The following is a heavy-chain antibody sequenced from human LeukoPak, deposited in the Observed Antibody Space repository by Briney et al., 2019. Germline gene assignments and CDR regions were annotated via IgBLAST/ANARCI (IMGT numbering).Heavy chain of an antibody. CDR3: ARDRDYGDYSANFDY. Sequence: ASVKVSCKASGYTFTNYGINWVRQAPGQGLEWMGWISAYNSNTNYAQKLQGRVTMTTDTSTSTAYMELRSLRSDDTAVYYCARDRDYGDYSANFDYWGQGTLVTVSS. J-gene: IGHJ4*02. D-gene: IGHD4-17*01. CDR2: ISAYNSNT. CDR1: GYTFTNYG. V-gene: IGHV1-18*01.